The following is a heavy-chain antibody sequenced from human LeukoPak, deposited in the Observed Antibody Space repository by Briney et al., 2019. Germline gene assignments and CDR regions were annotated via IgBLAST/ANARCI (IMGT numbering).Heavy chain of an antibody. CDR1: GDSISSSGYY. D-gene: IGHD3-10*01. CDR2: IHFSGTT. Sequence: SGTLSLTCTVSGDSISSSGYYWGWIRQPPGKGLEWTGIIHFSGTTYYNPSLKSRVTISVDTSKNQFSLKLTSVTAADTAVYYCARFRGVVSSSLLDFWGQGTLVTVSS. CDR3: ARFRGVVSSSLLDF. J-gene: IGHJ4*02. V-gene: IGHV4-39*01.